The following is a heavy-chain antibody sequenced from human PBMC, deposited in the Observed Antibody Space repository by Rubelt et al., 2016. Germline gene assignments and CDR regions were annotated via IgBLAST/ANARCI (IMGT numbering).Heavy chain of an antibody. D-gene: IGHD3-16*01. CDR2: ISGSGIT. J-gene: IGHJ2*01. V-gene: IGHV3-23*04. CDR3: AREVRSASLLSYFHL. CDR1: GFTFSSYW. Sequence: EVQLVDSGGGLVQPGGSLRLSCAASGFTFSSYWMSWVRQTPGKGLEWLSTISGSGITYYANSVKGRFTGSRDNSKNTLYLEINSLKVEDTATHYCAREVRSASLLSYFHLWGRGTLVTVSS.